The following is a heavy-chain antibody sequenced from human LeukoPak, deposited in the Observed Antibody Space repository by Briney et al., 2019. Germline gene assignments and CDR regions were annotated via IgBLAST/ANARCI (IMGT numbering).Heavy chain of an antibody. CDR2: ISSSGGST. J-gene: IGHJ4*02. CDR1: GFTFSSYS. D-gene: IGHD3-9*01. V-gene: IGHV3-64*01. CDR3: AKDMGHHILTGLDY. Sequence: GGSLRLSCAASGFTFSSYSMHWVRQAPGKGLEYVSAISSSGGSTYYANSVKGRFTISRDNSKNALYLQMGSLRAEDTAVYYCAKDMGHHILTGLDYWGQGTLVTVSS.